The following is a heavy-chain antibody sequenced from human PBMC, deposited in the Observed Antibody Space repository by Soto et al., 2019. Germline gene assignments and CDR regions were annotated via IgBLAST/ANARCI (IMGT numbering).Heavy chain of an antibody. CDR3: AKVYRRFLEWLLWDYFDY. J-gene: IGHJ4*02. CDR2: ISYDGSNK. CDR1: GFTFSSYG. D-gene: IGHD3-3*01. Sequence: GGSMRLSCAASGFTFSSYGMHWVRQAPGKGLERVAVISYDGSNKYYADSVKGRFTISRDNSKNTLYLQMNSLRAEDTAVYYCAKVYRRFLEWLLWDYFDYWGQGTLVTVSS. V-gene: IGHV3-30*18.